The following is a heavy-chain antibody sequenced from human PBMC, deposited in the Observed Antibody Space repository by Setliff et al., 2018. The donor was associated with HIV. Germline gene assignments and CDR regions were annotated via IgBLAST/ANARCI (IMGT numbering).Heavy chain of an antibody. Sequence: SETLSLTCNVSGTSIRDKSWSWIRQPAGKGLEWIGHLDTDGTTEYNPSLNSRVTIFLELSKNQVSLILTSVTAADAAIYYCARNFLYSTFFSSPGPGGSNYWGQGILVTVSS. CDR1: GTSIRDKS. CDR3: ARNFLYSTFFSSPGPGGSNY. CDR2: LDTDGTT. V-gene: IGHV4-4*07. D-gene: IGHD2-8*01. J-gene: IGHJ4*02.